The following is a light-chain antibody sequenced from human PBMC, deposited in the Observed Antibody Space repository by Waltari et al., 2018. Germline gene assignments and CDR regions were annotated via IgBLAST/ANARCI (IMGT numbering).Light chain of an antibody. V-gene: IGKV3-15*01. CDR3: QQYNDWPPLT. Sequence: EVVMTQSPATRSLSPGERATLSCRASQSVSSFLAWYQQKPGQAPRLLIYGASTRATGIPVSFSGSGSGTEFTLTISSLQSEDFAVYYCQQYNDWPPLTFGGGTKVEIK. J-gene: IGKJ4*01. CDR2: GAS. CDR1: QSVSSF.